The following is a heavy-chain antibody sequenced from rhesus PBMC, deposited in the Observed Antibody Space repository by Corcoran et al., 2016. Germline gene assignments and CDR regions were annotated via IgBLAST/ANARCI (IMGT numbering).Heavy chain of an antibody. CDR2: IYGSGGID. J-gene: IGHJ2*01. Sequence: QVQLQESGQGLVKHSETLSLTCVVSGSSIRLGYYCAWLRHLPGKGMERIRIIYGSGGIDYLYPSLKGRVTLAVGTSRNQFSLKLSSVAAGDTAVDYCARGGSSWLEWDTVGTEWYGDLWGPGTPITISS. CDR1: GSSIRLGYY. D-gene: IGHD5-42*01. CDR3: ARGGSSWLEWDTVGTEWYGDL. V-gene: IGHV4S14*01.